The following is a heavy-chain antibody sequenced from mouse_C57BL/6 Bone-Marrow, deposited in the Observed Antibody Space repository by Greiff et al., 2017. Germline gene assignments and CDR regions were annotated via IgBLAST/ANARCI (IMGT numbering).Heavy chain of an antibody. CDR1: EYEFPSHD. V-gene: IGHV5-2*01. Sequence: EVMLVESGGGLVQPGESLKLSCESNEYEFPSHDMSWVRKTPEKRLELVAAINSDGGSTYYPDTMERRFIISRDTTKKTLYLQMSSLRSEDTALYYCARHRYYGSSYGWYVDVWGTGTTVTVSS. J-gene: IGHJ1*03. D-gene: IGHD1-1*01. CDR3: ARHRYYGSSYGWYVDV. CDR2: INSDGGST.